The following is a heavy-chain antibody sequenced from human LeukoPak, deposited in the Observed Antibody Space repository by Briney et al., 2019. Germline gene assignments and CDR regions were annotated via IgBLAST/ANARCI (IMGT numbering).Heavy chain of an antibody. Sequence: PSETLSLTCAVYGGSFSGYYWSWLRQPPGKGREWLGEINHSGSTNYNPSLKSRVTISVDTSKNQFSLKLSSVTAADTAVYYCARGLIVVVPAASYYYYGMDVWGKGTTVTVSS. V-gene: IGHV4-34*01. CDR2: INHSGST. CDR3: ARGLIVVVPAASYYYYGMDV. CDR1: GGSFSGYY. J-gene: IGHJ6*04. D-gene: IGHD2-2*01.